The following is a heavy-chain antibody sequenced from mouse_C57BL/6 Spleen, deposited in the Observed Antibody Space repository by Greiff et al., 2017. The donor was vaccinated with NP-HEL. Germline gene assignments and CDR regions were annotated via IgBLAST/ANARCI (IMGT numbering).Heavy chain of an antibody. J-gene: IGHJ3*01. CDR1: GFNIKDDY. CDR2: IDPENGDT. V-gene: IGHV14-4*01. D-gene: IGHD1-1*01. Sequence: EVQLQQSGAELVRPGASVKLSCTASGFNIKDDYMHWVKQRPEQGLEWIGWIDPENGDTEYASKFQGKATITADTSSNTAYLQLSSLTSEDTAVYYCTAISEYYGSSYLFAYWGQGTLVTVSA. CDR3: TAISEYYGSSYLFAY.